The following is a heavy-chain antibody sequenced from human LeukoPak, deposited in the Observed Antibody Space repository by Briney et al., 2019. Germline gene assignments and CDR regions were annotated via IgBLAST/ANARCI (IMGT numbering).Heavy chain of an antibody. J-gene: IGHJ6*02. CDR3: ASSGSYYYYGMDV. V-gene: IGHV3-7*01. CDR1: GFTFSNYW. D-gene: IGHD1-26*01. CDR2: INQDGSEK. Sequence: GGSLRLSCAASGFTFSNYWMSWVRQAPGKGLEWVANINQDGSEKYYVDSVRGRFTISRDSARNSLFLQMNSLRAEDTAVYYCASSGSYYYYGMDVWGQGTTVTVSS.